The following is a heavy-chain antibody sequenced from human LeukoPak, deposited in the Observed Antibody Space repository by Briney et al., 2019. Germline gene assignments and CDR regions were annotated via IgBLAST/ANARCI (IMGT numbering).Heavy chain of an antibody. V-gene: IGHV3-7*04. D-gene: IGHD2-15*01. CDR1: GFTFSRYW. CDR2: IKQDGSEK. Sequence: PGGSLRLSCAASGFTFSRYWMSRVRQAPGKGLEWVANIKQDGSEKYHLDSVKGRFTISRDNAKNSMYLQMNSLRAEDSAVYYCARGYCSAGSCSRAPDFWGQGTLVTVSS. CDR3: ARGYCSAGSCSRAPDF. J-gene: IGHJ4*02.